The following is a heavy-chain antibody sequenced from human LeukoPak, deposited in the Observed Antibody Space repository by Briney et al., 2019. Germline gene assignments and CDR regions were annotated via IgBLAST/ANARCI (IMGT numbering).Heavy chain of an antibody. D-gene: IGHD1-26*01. Sequence: GGSLRLSCAASGFTFSSYWMSWVRQAPGKGLEWVANIKQDGSEKNYVDSVKGRFTISRDNANNSLYLQMNSLRAEDTAVYYCASNSGSYFGYPETFDHWGQGTLVTVSS. J-gene: IGHJ4*02. CDR3: ASNSGSYFGYPETFDH. CDR1: GFTFSSYW. CDR2: IKQDGSEK. V-gene: IGHV3-7*01.